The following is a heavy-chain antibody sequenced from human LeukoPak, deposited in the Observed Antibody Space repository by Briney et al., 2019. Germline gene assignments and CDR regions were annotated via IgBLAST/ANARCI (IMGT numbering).Heavy chain of an antibody. V-gene: IGHV3-21*01. CDR1: GFTFSSYS. D-gene: IGHD6-13*01. CDR2: ISSSSSYI. CDR3: ARVRSRSYSFDY. J-gene: IGHJ4*02. Sequence: PGGSLRLSCAASGFTFSSYSMNWVRQAPGKGLEWVSSISSSSSYIYYADSVKGRFTISRDNAKNSLYLQMNSLRAEDTAVYYCARVRSRSYSFDYWGQGTLVTVSS.